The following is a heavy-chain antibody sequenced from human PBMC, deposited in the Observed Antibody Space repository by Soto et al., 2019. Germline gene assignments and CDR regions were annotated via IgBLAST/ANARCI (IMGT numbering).Heavy chain of an antibody. D-gene: IGHD2-15*01. CDR3: TRLHVVVVAAKRRETNMDV. CDR2: IRSKANSYAT. V-gene: IGHV3-73*01. CDR1: GFTFSGSA. J-gene: IGHJ6*03. Sequence: GGSLRLSCAASGFTFSGSAMHWVRQASGKGLEWVGRIRSKANSYATAYAASVKGRFTISRDDSKNTAYLQMNSLKTEDTAVYYCTRLHVVVVAAKRRETNMDVWGKGTTVTVSS.